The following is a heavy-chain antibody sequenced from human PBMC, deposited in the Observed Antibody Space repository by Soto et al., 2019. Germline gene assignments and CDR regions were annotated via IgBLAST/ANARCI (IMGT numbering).Heavy chain of an antibody. D-gene: IGHD2-2*02. Sequence: QVQLVESGGALVKPGGSLRLSCAASGFTSWDYDMSWIRQAPGKGLELVSYTSRSGNTMYYGDYVKGRFTISRDNAENSVFLQMISLRAEDTAVYYCVREGRSSTSCNTGCAFDIWGQGTMVTVSS. J-gene: IGHJ3*02. V-gene: IGHV3-11*04. CDR3: VREGRSSTSCNTGCAFDI. CDR2: TSRSGNTM. CDR1: GFTSWDYD.